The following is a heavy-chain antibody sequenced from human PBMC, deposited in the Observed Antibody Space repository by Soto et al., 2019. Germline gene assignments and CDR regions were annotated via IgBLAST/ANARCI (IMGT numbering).Heavy chain of an antibody. V-gene: IGHV1-69*13. CDR1: GGTFSSYA. CDR3: ARGYYGDYPKDYYYGMDV. J-gene: IGHJ6*02. Sequence: GASVKVSCKASGGTFSSYAISWVRQAPGQGLEWMGGIIPIFGTANFVQKFQGRVTITADESTSTAYMELSSLRSEDTALFYCARGYYGDYPKDYYYGMDVWGQGTTVTVSS. D-gene: IGHD4-17*01. CDR2: IIPIFGTA.